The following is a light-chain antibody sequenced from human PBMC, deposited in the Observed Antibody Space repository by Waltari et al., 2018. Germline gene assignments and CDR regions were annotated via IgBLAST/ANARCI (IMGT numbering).Light chain of an antibody. CDR1: SRYVGGYNY. CDR2: DVS. CDR3: TSYTSSHGLV. J-gene: IGLJ1*01. Sequence: QSALTQPASVSGSPGQSITISCTGTSRYVGGYNYLSWYQQHPGKAPKVVIFDVSYRPSGVSNRFSASKSGNTASLTISGLQAEDEADYYCTSYTSSHGLVFGTGTKVTVL. V-gene: IGLV2-14*03.